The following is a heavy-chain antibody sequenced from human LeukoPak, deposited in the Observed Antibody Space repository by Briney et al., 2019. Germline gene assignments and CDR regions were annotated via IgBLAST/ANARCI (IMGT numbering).Heavy chain of an antibody. CDR1: GGSISTGNYW. V-gene: IGHV4-39*01. D-gene: IGHD3-16*01. CDR3: ARQMGVGVWALDY. Sequence: SETLSLTCDVSGGSISTGNYWWGWLRQPPGRGLEWIGIIFHTGKTHDNPSLRGRVSMSVDTSKNQFSLRLSAVTAADTVVYYCARQMGVGVWALDYWGQGALVSVSS. CDR2: IFHTGKT. J-gene: IGHJ4*02.